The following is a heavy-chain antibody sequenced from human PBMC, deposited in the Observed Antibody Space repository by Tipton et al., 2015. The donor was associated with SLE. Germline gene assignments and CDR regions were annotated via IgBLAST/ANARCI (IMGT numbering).Heavy chain of an antibody. D-gene: IGHD1-26*01. CDR1: GGFISSYF. CDR2: IYYSGST. Sequence: TLSLTCIVSGGFISSYFWTWIRQPPGGGLEWIGYIYYSGSTNYHPSLKSRATISIDTSKKQFSLNLRSVTAADTAVYYCATIRIVEGLMTAFDIWGQGTMVTVSS. J-gene: IGHJ3*02. V-gene: IGHV4-59*03. CDR3: ATIRIVEGLMTAFDI.